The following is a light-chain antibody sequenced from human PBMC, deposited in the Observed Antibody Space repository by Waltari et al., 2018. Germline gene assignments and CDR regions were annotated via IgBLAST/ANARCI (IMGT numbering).Light chain of an antibody. V-gene: IGKV4-1*01. CDR2: WAS. J-gene: IGKJ1*01. CDR1: RSFFYTDNNKKY. CDR3: HQHYTTPWT. Sequence: DIAMTQSPDSLAVSLGERATINCKSSRSFFYTDNNKKYITWYQEKPGQPPQLLISWASTRESGVPDGFIGSGSGTDFTLTISSLQAEDVAVYYCHQHYTTPWTFGQGTLVEL.